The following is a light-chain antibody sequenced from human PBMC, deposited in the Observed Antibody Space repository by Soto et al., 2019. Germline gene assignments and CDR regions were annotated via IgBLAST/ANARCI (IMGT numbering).Light chain of an antibody. Sequence: QSALAQPASVSGSFGQSITISCSGPNTDLGVYGYVSWYQHHPGKAPKLLIYDVNNRPSGISDRFSGSKSGDTASLTISGLQDEEEADYFCFSKISGFVYGFGTGTKVTV. CDR3: FSKISGFVYG. J-gene: IGLJ1*01. CDR2: DVN. V-gene: IGLV2-14*01. CDR1: NTDLGVYGY.